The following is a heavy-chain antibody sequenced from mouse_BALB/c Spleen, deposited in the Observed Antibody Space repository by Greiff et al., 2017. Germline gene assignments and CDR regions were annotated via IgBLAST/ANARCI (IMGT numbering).Heavy chain of an antibody. D-gene: IGHD1-1*01. J-gene: IGHJ3*01. Sequence: EVMLVESGGGLVKPGGSLKLSCAASGFTFSSYAMSWVRQTPEKRLEWVASISSGGSTYYPDSVKGRFTISRDNARNILYLQMSSLRSEDTAMYYCARDRYGSSSLAYWGQGTLVTVSA. V-gene: IGHV5-6-5*01. CDR3: ARDRYGSSSLAY. CDR2: ISSGGST. CDR1: GFTFSSYA.